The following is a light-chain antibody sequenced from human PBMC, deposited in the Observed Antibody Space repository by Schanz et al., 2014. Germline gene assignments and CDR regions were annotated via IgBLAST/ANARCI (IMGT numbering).Light chain of an antibody. CDR1: SSDVGGYNY. V-gene: IGLV2-14*03. J-gene: IGLJ2*01. Sequence: QSALTQPPSASGSLGQSVTISCTGTSSDVGGYNYVSWYQQHPGKAPKLLIYDVTNRPSGVSNRFSGSKSGNTASLTISGLQAEDEADYHCSSHTAITTAVVFGGGTKLTVL. CDR3: SSHTAITTAVV. CDR2: DVT.